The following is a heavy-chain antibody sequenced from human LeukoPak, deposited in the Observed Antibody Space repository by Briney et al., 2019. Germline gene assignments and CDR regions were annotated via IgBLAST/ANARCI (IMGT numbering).Heavy chain of an antibody. Sequence: PGGSLRLSCAASGFTFSSYAMSWVRQAPGKGLEWVSAISGSGGSTYYADSVRGRFTITRDNSKNTLYLQMNSLRTEDTAVYYCAKAGRSHGYTDFDYWGQGTLVTVSS. CDR3: AKAGRSHGYTDFDY. V-gene: IGHV3-23*01. J-gene: IGHJ4*02. CDR1: GFTFSSYA. CDR2: ISGSGGST. D-gene: IGHD3-16*01.